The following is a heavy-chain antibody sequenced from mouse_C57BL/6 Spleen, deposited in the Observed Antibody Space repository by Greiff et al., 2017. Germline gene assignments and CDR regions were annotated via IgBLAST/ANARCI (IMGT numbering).Heavy chain of an antibody. CDR2: IYPGSGST. CDR1: GYTFTSYW. V-gene: IGHV1-55*01. Sequence: QVQLKQPGAELVKPGASVKMSCKASGYTFTSYWITWVKQRPGQGLEWIGDIYPGSGSTNYNEKFKSKATLTVDTSSSTAYMQLSSLTSEDSAVYYCARSYYDYDGAYAMDYWGQGTSVTVSS. CDR3: ARSYYDYDGAYAMDY. D-gene: IGHD2-4*01. J-gene: IGHJ4*01.